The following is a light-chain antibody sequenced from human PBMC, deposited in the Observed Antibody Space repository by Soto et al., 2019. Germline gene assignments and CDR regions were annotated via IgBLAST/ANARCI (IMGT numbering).Light chain of an antibody. V-gene: IGKV3-15*01. CDR2: GAS. CDR1: QSFGSN. J-gene: IGKJ1*01. Sequence: EIVMTQSPATLSVSPGERATLSCRASQSFGSNLAWYQQKPGQAPRLLIYGASTRATGIPARFSGSGSGTEFTLTISSLQSEDFEVYYCQQYENWPRTFGQGTKVDIX. CDR3: QQYENWPRT.